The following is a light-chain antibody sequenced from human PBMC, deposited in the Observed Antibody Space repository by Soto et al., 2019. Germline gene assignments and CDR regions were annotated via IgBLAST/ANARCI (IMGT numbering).Light chain of an antibody. Sequence: DIQMTQSPSTLSASVGDRVTITCRASQSISRWLAWYQQKPGKAPKLLFYKASSLVSGVPSRYSGSGSGREFTLSIRCLQPGDFASKYCQLYNSYSPWTFGQGTKVEIK. J-gene: IGKJ1*01. CDR2: KAS. CDR3: QLYNSYSPWT. V-gene: IGKV1-5*03. CDR1: QSISRW.